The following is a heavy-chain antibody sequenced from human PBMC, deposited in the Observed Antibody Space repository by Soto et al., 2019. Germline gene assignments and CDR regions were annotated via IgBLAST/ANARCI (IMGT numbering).Heavy chain of an antibody. D-gene: IGHD1-1*01. CDR1: GYTFTTSG. V-gene: IGHV1-3*01. Sequence: QVQLVQSGAEVKKAGASVRISCKASGYTFTTSGMHWVRQAPGQGLEWVGWINGVNGNTKYSQKLQDRVNISRDSSASTAYMELSGLTSDDTGVFYCARAPRLTQLSAWGQGTLVIVSS. J-gene: IGHJ5*02. CDR3: ARAPRLTQLSA. CDR2: INGVNGNT.